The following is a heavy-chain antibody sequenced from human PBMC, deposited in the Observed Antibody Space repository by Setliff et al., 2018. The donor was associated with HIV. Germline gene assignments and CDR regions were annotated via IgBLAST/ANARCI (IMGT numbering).Heavy chain of an antibody. V-gene: IGHV3-30*02. CDR2: IRYDGSDK. CDR3: AKDRLLDGSSWYYLDY. Sequence: GSLRLSCAASGFIFSSYAMSWVRQAPGKGLEWVAFIRYDGSDKYYVDSVKGRFTVSRDNSKNTLYLQMNSLRPEDTALYYCAKDRLLDGSSWYYLDYWGQGTLVTVSS. CDR1: GFIFSSYA. J-gene: IGHJ4*02. D-gene: IGHD6-13*01.